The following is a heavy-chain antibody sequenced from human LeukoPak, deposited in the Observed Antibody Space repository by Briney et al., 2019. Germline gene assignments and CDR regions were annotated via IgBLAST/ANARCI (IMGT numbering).Heavy chain of an antibody. CDR3: ARGLGTMVRGVMLDY. Sequence: SVKVSCKASGGTFSSYAISWVRQAPGQGLEWMGGIIPIFGTANYAQKFQGRVTITADKSTSTAYMELSRLRSDDTAVYYCARGLGTMVRGVMLDYWGQGTLVTVSS. CDR1: GGTFSSYA. J-gene: IGHJ4*02. CDR2: IIPIFGTA. D-gene: IGHD3-10*01. V-gene: IGHV1-69*06.